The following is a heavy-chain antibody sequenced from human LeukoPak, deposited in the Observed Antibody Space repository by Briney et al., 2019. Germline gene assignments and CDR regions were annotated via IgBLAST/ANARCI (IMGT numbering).Heavy chain of an antibody. CDR1: GFTFSTYE. V-gene: IGHV3-64*01. CDR2: ISSDGVST. Sequence: GGSLRLSCAASGFTFSTYEMYWVRQAPGKGLQYVSGISSDGVSTYYANSVKGRFTISRDNSKNTLYPQMGSLRPEDMAVYYCAREDDYTSGWTSFDNWGQGTLVTVSS. CDR3: AREDDYTSGWTSFDN. J-gene: IGHJ4*02. D-gene: IGHD6-19*01.